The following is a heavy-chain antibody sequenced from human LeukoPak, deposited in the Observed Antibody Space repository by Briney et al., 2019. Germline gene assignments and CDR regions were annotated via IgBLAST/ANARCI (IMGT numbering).Heavy chain of an antibody. J-gene: IGHJ4*02. CDR2: ISSSSSTI. CDR3: AKDGKNYFDY. CDR1: GFTFSSYS. D-gene: IGHD1-26*01. V-gene: IGHV3-48*04. Sequence: PGGSLRLSCAASGFTFSSYSMNWVRQAPGKGLEWVSYISSSSSTIYYADSVKGRFTISRDNSKNSLSLQMNSLRPEDTALYYCAKDGKNYFDYWGQGTLVTVSS.